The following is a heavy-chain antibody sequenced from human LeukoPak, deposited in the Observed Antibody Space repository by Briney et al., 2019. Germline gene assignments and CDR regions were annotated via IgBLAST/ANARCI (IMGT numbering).Heavy chain of an antibody. J-gene: IGHJ4*02. CDR1: GFTFSSYA. D-gene: IGHD2-2*01. V-gene: IGHV3-66*01. CDR2: LYSGGST. CDR3: ASGGSSSWLDY. Sequence: GGSLRLSCAASGFTFSSYAMSWVRQAPGKGLEWVSILYSGGSTYYADSVKGRFTISRDNLKNTLKLQMNSLRAEDTAVYYCASGGSSSWLDYWGQGTLVTVSS.